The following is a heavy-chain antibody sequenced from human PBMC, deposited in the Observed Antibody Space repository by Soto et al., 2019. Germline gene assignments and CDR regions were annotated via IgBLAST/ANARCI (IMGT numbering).Heavy chain of an antibody. V-gene: IGHV3-23*01. CDR2: ISCCGGST. CDR3: AKADGEQWLIHHLDN. Sequence: GGSLRLSCEASGFNFKKFAMDWVRQAPGEGLEWVSGISCCGGSTFYADSVKGRFSLARDDSKNTLSLQLNSLRVEDTAHYYCAKADGEQWLIHHLDNWGQGTQVTVSS. D-gene: IGHD6-19*01. CDR1: GFNFKKFA. J-gene: IGHJ4*02.